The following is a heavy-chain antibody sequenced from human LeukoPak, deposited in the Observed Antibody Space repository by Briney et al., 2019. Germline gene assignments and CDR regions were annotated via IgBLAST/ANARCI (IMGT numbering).Heavy chain of an antibody. CDR2: IYPGDSDT. J-gene: IGHJ4*02. Sequence: GESLKISCTGSGYNFASYWIGWVRQMPGKGLEYMGIIYPGDSDTRYSPSFQSQVTISADKSISTAYLQWSSLKASDTAIYYCARHMGEGFFGYWGQGTLVTVSS. V-gene: IGHV5-51*01. D-gene: IGHD1-26*01. CDR3: ARHMGEGFFGY. CDR1: GYNFASYW.